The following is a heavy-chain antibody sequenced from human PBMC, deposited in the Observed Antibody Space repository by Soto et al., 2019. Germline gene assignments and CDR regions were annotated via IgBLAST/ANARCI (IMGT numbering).Heavy chain of an antibody. CDR2: IKEDGSEK. CDR1: GFTFSSSW. V-gene: IGHV3-7*04. CDR3: ARHILQL. D-gene: IGHD1-1*01. J-gene: IGHJ4*02. Sequence: GGSLTLSCAPSGFTFSSSWMTWVRQAPGKGLEWVANIKEDGSEKYYVDSVKGRFTISRDNAKNSLSLQMNSLRAEDTAVYYCARHILQLGGQGT.